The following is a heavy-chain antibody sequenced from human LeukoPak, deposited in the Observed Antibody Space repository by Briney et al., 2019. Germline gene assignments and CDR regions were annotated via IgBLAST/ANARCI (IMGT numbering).Heavy chain of an antibody. CDR2: IYSSGST. Sequence: SETLSLTCTVSGGSMSSYYWNWVRQPPGKGLEWIGNIYSSGSTDYNPSPKSRATISLETSKFQFSLRLNSVTAADTAVYYCARADPNASGYFYRFNWFDPWGQGTLVTVSS. CDR1: GGSMSSYY. J-gene: IGHJ5*02. CDR3: ARADPNASGYFYRFNWFDP. V-gene: IGHV4-59*01. D-gene: IGHD3-10*01.